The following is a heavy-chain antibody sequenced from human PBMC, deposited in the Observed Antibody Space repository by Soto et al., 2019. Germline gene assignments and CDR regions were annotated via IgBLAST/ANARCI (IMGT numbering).Heavy chain of an antibody. D-gene: IGHD3-9*01. Sequence: QVQLVQSGAEVKKPGASVKVSCKASGYTFTSYGISWVRQAPGQGLEWMGWISAYNGNTNYAQKLQGRVTMTTDASASTAYMELRSLGSDDTAVYYCARDHYDILTGDKYYYYGMDVWGQGTTVTVSS. CDR1: GYTFTSYG. CDR2: ISAYNGNT. V-gene: IGHV1-18*01. CDR3: ARDHYDILTGDKYYYYGMDV. J-gene: IGHJ6*02.